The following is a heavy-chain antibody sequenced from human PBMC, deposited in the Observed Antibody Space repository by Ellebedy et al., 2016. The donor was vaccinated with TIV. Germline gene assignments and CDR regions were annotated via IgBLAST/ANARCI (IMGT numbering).Heavy chain of an antibody. CDR2: INPNSGGT. CDR3: ARTLDYKYDSSGSPAY. V-gene: IGHV1-2*02. D-gene: IGHD3-22*01. J-gene: IGHJ4*02. Sequence: AASVKVSCKASGYTFTGYYIHWTRQAPGQGLEWMGWINPNSGGTNVAQKFQGRVTMTRDTSITTAYLELSRLRSDDTAVYYCARTLDYKYDSSGSPAYWGQGALVTVTS. CDR1: GYTFTGYY.